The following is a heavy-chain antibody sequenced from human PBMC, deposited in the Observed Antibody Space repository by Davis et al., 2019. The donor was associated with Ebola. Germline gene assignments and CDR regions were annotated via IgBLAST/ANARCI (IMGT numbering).Heavy chain of an antibody. V-gene: IGHV3-33*01. J-gene: IGHJ4*02. Sequence: GESLKISCEASGFTFNTFGMHWVRQAPGKGLEWVAVIWFDGSNKYYADSVKGRFTIARDNSKNTLYLQMNSLRADDTAVYYCARQQRYYNILTGYYFDYWGQGTLVTVSS. CDR1: GFTFNTFG. D-gene: IGHD3-9*01. CDR2: IWFDGSNK. CDR3: ARQQRYYNILTGYYFDY.